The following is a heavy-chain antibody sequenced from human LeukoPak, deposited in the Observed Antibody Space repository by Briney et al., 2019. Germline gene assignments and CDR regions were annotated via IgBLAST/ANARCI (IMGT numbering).Heavy chain of an antibody. V-gene: IGHV1-18*01. Sequence: EASVKVSCKASGYTITSYGISWVRQDPGQGLEWMGWISAYNGNTNYAQKLQGRVTMTTDTSTSTAYMELRSLRSDDAAVYYCARDVKPIRITMVRGVNGYWGQGTLVTVSS. CDR3: ARDVKPIRITMVRGVNGY. CDR1: GYTITSYG. J-gene: IGHJ4*02. D-gene: IGHD3-10*01. CDR2: ISAYNGNT.